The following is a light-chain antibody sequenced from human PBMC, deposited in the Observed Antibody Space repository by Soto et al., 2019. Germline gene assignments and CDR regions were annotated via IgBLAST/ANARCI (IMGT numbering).Light chain of an antibody. V-gene: IGKV4-1*01. CDR1: QSVLYSSNNMNY. CDR2: WAS. Sequence: TQAPCSLSVSLGERATIICKSSQSVLYSSNNMNYLAWYQQKAGQPPKLLIYWASTRESGVPDRFGGSGSGTEFTLTINSLQAEDVAVYYCQQYYSTPWTFGQGTKV. J-gene: IGKJ1*01. CDR3: QQYYSTPWT.